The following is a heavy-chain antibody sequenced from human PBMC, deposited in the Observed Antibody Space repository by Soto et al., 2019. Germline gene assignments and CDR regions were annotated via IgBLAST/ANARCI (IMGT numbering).Heavy chain of an antibody. J-gene: IGHJ6*02. CDR2: ISGYNGNT. Sequence: ASVKVSCKASGYTFSGYSITWVRQAPGQGLEWMGRISGYNGNTNYARTLRGRLTLTTDTPTSTAYMELRSLTSDDTAVYYCARDVFCGGAPACPDMDVWGQGTTVTVS. CDR3: ARDVFCGGAPACPDMDV. D-gene: IGHD2-21*01. CDR1: GYTFSGYS. V-gene: IGHV1-18*04.